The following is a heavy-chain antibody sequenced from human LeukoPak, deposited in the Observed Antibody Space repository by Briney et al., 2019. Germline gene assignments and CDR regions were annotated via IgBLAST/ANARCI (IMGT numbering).Heavy chain of an antibody. J-gene: IGHJ4*02. CDR2: ISSGGGTT. Sequence: PGGSLRLSCAASGFTFSDYYMSWIRQAPGMGLEWISYISSGGGTTYYVDSVSGRFTISRDNAKTSLHLQMNSLRVEDTAVYYCARDRDNWYYPDYWGQGTLVTVSS. CDR1: GFTFSDYY. CDR3: ARDRDNWYYPDY. D-gene: IGHD2-15*01. V-gene: IGHV3-11*04.